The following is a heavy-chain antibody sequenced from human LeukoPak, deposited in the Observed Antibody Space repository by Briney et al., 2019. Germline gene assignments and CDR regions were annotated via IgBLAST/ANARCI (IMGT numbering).Heavy chain of an antibody. CDR2: IYSGGNT. J-gene: IGHJ4*02. CDR1: GFTVSSNS. D-gene: IGHD6-13*01. V-gene: IGHV3-53*01. Sequence: QPGGSLRLSCTVSGFTVSSNSWSWVRQAPGKGLEWVSFIYSGGNTHYSDSVKGRFTISRDNSKNTLYLQINSLRAEDTALYYCAKGKPAAGTFDYWGQGTLVTVSS. CDR3: AKGKPAAGTFDY.